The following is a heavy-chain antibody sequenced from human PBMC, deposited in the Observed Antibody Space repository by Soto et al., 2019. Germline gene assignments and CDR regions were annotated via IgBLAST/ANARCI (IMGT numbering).Heavy chain of an antibody. V-gene: IGHV1-2*04. J-gene: IGHJ4*02. CDR1: GYTFTGYY. CDR2: INPNSGGT. D-gene: IGHD6-13*01. CDR3: ARVRIAAAGTAFFDY. Sequence: ASVKVSCKASGYTFTGYYMHWVRQAPGQGLEWMGWINPNSGGTNYAQKFQGWVTMTRDTSISTAYMELSRLRSDDTAVYYCARVRIAAAGTAFFDYWGQGTLVTVSS.